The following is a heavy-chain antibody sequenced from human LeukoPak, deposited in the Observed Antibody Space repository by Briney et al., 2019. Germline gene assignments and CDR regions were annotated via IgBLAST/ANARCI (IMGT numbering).Heavy chain of an antibody. CDR3: ARGYCSSTSCYGDAFDI. V-gene: IGHV5-51*01. D-gene: IGHD2-2*01. J-gene: IGHJ3*02. CDR1: GYSFTSYW. Sequence: GESLKISCKGSGYSFTSYWIGWVRQMPGKGLGWMGIIYPGDSDTRYSPSFQGQVTISADKSISTAYLQWSSLKASDTAMYYCARGYCSSTSCYGDAFDIWGRGTMVTVSS. CDR2: IYPGDSDT.